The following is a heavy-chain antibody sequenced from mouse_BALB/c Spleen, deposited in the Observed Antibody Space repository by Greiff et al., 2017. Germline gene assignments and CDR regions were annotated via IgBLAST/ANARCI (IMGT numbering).Heavy chain of an antibody. CDR3: TRGRTMITPAWFAY. CDR2: IYPSDSYT. V-gene: IGHV1-69*02. CDR1: GYTFTSYW. Sequence: QVQLQQPGAELVRPGASVKLSCKASGYTFTSYWINWVKQRPGQGLEWIGNIYPSDSYTNYNQKFKDKATLTVDKSSSTAYMQLSSPTSEDSAVYYCTRGRTMITPAWFAYWGQGTLVTVSA. D-gene: IGHD2-4*01. J-gene: IGHJ3*01.